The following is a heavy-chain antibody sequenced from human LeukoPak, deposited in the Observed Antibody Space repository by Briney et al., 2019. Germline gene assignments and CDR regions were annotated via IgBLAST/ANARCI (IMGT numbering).Heavy chain of an antibody. Sequence: GGSLRLSCAASGFTFSSYAVSWVRQAPGKGLEWVSAISGSGGSTYYADSVKGRFTISRDNSKNTLYLQMNSLRAEDTAVYYCAKKVNYYDSSGYYPFDYWGQGTLVTVSS. D-gene: IGHD3-22*01. CDR1: GFTFSSYA. CDR2: ISGSGGST. J-gene: IGHJ4*02. CDR3: AKKVNYYDSSGYYPFDY. V-gene: IGHV3-23*01.